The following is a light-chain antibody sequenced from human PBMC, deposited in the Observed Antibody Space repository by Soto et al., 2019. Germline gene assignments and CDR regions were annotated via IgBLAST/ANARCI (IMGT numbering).Light chain of an antibody. J-gene: IGLJ2*01. CDR1: SSDVPGYNS. CDR3: SSYITSSTVV. Sequence: QPVLTQPASVSGSRGQSITISCTGTSSDVPGYNSVSWYQQRPDKAPKLIIYDVSKRPSGVSNRFSGSKSGNTASLTISGLQAEDEADYYCSSYITSSTVVFGGGTKLTVL. CDR2: DVS. V-gene: IGLV2-14*01.